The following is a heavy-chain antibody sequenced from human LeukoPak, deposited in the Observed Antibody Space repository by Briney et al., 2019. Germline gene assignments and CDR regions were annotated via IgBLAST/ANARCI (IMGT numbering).Heavy chain of an antibody. J-gene: IGHJ3*02. D-gene: IGHD3-22*01. V-gene: IGHV3-7*01. Sequence: GGSLRLSCAASGFTFSSYWMSWVRQAPGKGLEWVANIKQDGSEKYYVDSVKGRFTISRDNAKNSLYLQMNSLRAEDTAVYYCAREASYDSSGYPDAFDIWGQGTMVTVSS. CDR2: IKQDGSEK. CDR3: AREASYDSSGYPDAFDI. CDR1: GFTFSSYW.